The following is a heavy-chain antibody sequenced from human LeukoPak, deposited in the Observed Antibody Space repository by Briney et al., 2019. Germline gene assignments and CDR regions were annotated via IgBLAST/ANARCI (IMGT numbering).Heavy chain of an antibody. CDR1: GFTFDDYA. Sequence: GGSLRLSCAASGFTFDDYAMHWVRQAPGKGLEWVSGISWNSGSIGYADSVKGRFTISRDNAKNSLYLQMNSLRAEDMALYYCAKAVRGVILGAFDIWGQGTMVTVSS. V-gene: IGHV3-9*03. CDR3: AKAVRGVILGAFDI. J-gene: IGHJ3*02. CDR2: ISWNSGSI. D-gene: IGHD3-10*01.